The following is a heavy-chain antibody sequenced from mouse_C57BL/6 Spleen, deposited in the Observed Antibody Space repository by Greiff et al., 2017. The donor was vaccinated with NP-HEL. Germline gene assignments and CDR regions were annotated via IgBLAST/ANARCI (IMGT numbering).Heavy chain of an antibody. V-gene: IGHV5-4*01. J-gene: IGHJ4*01. D-gene: IGHD3-3*01. CDR3: ARGGTRYAMDY. CDR2: ISDGGSYT. Sequence: EVQLVESGGGLVKPGGSLKLSCAASGFTFSSYAMSWVRQTPEKRLEWVATISDGGSYTYYPDNVKGRFTISRDNAKNNLYLQMSHLKSEDTAMYYCARGGTRYAMDYWGQGTSVTVSS. CDR1: GFTFSSYA.